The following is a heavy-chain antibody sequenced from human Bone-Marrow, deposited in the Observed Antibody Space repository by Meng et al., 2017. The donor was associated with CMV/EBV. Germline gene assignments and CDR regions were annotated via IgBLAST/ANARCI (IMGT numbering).Heavy chain of an antibody. D-gene: IGHD2-15*01. CDR1: GFTFSSYS. Sequence: CAASGFTFSSYSMTWGRQAPGKGLEWVSTISSGGDNTYYADSVKGRFTISRDNSRNTLFLQMNSLRAEDAAIYYCAKPLVAGTTFDYWGQGTLVTVSS. CDR2: ISSGGDNT. J-gene: IGHJ4*02. V-gene: IGHV3-23*01. CDR3: AKPLVAGTTFDY.